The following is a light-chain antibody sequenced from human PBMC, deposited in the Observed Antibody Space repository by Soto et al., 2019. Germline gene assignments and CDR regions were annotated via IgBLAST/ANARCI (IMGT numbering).Light chain of an antibody. J-gene: IGKJ1*01. CDR3: QQYNSYPWT. CDR1: QSSSW. Sequence: DIQMTQSPSTLSASVGDRVTITCRASQSSSWLAWYQQKPGKAPKLLIYKASSLEIGVPSRFSGSGSGTEFTLTISRLQPDDFATYYCQQYNSYPWTFGQGTKVEIK. CDR2: KAS. V-gene: IGKV1-5*03.